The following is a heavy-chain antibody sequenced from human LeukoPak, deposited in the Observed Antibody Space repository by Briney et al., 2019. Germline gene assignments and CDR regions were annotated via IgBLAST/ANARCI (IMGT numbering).Heavy chain of an antibody. Sequence: ASVKVSCKASGYTFTGYYMHWVRQAPGQGLEWMGWINPNSGGTNYAQKFQGRVTMTRDTSISTAYMELSRLRSDDTAVYYCARGPIVVVPAALWAWFDPWGQGTLVTVSS. CDR1: GYTFTGYY. CDR3: ARGPIVVVPAALWAWFDP. D-gene: IGHD2-2*01. V-gene: IGHV1-2*02. CDR2: INPNSGGT. J-gene: IGHJ5*02.